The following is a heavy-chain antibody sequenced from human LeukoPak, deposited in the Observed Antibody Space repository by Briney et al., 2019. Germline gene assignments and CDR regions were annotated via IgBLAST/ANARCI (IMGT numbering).Heavy chain of an antibody. D-gene: IGHD4-23*01. J-gene: IGHJ3*01. CDR1: GFTFSSYG. V-gene: IGHV3-30*18. CDR2: ISYDGRNK. CDR3: AKDGGYQVASPNHDAFNA. Sequence: GGSLRLSCAASGFTFSSYGMHWVRQAPGKGLKWVAVISYDGRNKYSADSVKGRFTVSRDNSKNTLYLQMNSLRAEDTAVYYCAKDGGYQVASPNHDAFNAWGQGTMVTVSS.